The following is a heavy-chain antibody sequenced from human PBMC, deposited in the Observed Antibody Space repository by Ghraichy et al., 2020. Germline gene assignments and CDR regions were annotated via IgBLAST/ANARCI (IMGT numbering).Heavy chain of an antibody. V-gene: IGHV3-21*01. Sequence: GGSLRLSCAASGFTFSNYNMNWVRQAPGKGLEWVSSISGSSTYIYYADSVKGRFTISRDNAKNSLYLQMNSLRAEDTAVYYCARDGPEVTIFGENDYWGQGTLVTVSS. D-gene: IGHD3-3*01. CDR1: GFTFSNYN. J-gene: IGHJ4*02. CDR3: ARDGPEVTIFGENDY. CDR2: ISGSSTYI.